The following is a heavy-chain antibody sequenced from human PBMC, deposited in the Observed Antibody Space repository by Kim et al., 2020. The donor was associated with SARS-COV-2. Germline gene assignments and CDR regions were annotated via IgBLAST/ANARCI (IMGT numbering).Heavy chain of an antibody. CDR3: AHGHLFGGGMDV. Sequence: SETLSLTCTVSGGSISSSSYYWGWIRQPPGKGLEWIGSIYYSGSTYYNPSLKSRVTISVDTSKNQFSLKLSSVTAADTAVYYCAHGHLFGGGMDVWGQGTTVTVSS. V-gene: IGHV4-39*01. D-gene: IGHD3-16*01. J-gene: IGHJ6*02. CDR1: GGSISSSSYY. CDR2: IYYSGST.